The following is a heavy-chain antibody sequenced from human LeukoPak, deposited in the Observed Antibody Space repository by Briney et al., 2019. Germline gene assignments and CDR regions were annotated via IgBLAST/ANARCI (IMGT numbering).Heavy chain of an antibody. CDR1: GFTFSSYS. CDR3: ARDLGTAMALDY. D-gene: IGHD5-18*01. Sequence: GGSLRLSCAASGFTFSSYSMNWVRQAPGKGLEGVSSISSSSSYIYYADSVKGRFTISRDNAKNSLYLQMNSLRAEDTAVYYCARDLGTAMALDYWGQGTLVTVSS. V-gene: IGHV3-21*01. CDR2: ISSSSSYI. J-gene: IGHJ4*02.